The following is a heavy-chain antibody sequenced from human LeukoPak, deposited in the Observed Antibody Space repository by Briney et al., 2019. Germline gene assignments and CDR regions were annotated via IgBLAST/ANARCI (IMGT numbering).Heavy chain of an antibody. D-gene: IGHD1-26*01. CDR1: GDSISSYY. Sequence: PSETLSLTCTVSGDSISSYYWSWIRQPPGKGLEWIGYIYYSGSTNYNPSLKSRVTISVDTSKNDFSLKLSSVTAADTAVYYCARDLPGSPNRFDPWGQGTLVTVSS. CDR3: ARDLPGSPNRFDP. CDR2: IYYSGST. J-gene: IGHJ5*02. V-gene: IGHV4-59*01.